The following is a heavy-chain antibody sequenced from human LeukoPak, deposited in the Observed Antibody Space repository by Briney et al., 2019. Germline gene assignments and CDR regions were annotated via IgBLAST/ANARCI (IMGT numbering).Heavy chain of an antibody. CDR1: GFTFDDYG. D-gene: IGHD3-22*01. CDR3: ARSTGSVVYSSGHFDL. CDR2: INWNGGST. V-gene: IGHV3-20*04. J-gene: IGHJ2*01. Sequence: GGSLRLSCAASGFTFDDYGMSWVRQAPGKGLEWVSGINWNGGSTGYADSVKGRFTISRDNAKNSLYLQMNSLRAEDTALYYCARSTGSVVYSSGHFDLWGRGTLVTVSS.